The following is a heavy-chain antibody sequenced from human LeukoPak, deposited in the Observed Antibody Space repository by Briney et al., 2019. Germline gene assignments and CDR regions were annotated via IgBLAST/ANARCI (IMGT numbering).Heavy chain of an antibody. CDR2: IYTSGST. Sequence: PSETLSLTCTVSGGSISSGSYYWSWNRQPAGKGLEWIGRIYTSGSTHYNPSLKSRVNISVDTSKIQFSLKLSSVTAAYTAVYYCVGYNWNDVAFDIWGQGTMVTVSS. CDR3: VGYNWNDVAFDI. V-gene: IGHV4-61*02. J-gene: IGHJ3*02. CDR1: GGSISSGSYY. D-gene: IGHD1-20*01.